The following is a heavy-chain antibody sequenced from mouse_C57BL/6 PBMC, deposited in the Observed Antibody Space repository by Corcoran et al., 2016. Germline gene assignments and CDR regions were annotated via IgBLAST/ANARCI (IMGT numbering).Heavy chain of an antibody. J-gene: IGHJ1*03. D-gene: IGHD1-1*01. V-gene: IGHV8-12*01. Sequence: QVTLKESGPGILQSSQTLSLTCSFSGFSLSTSGMGVSWIRQPSGKGLEWLAHIYWDDDKRYNPSLKSRLTISKDTSRNQVFLKITSVDTADTATYYCARRVPFTTVVADWYFDVWGTGTTVTVSS. CDR3: ARRVPFTTVVADWYFDV. CDR2: IYWDDDK. CDR1: GFSLSTSGMG.